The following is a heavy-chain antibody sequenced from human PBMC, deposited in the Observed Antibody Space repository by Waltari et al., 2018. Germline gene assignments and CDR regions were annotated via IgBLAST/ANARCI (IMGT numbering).Heavy chain of an antibody. D-gene: IGHD3-9*01. CDR1: SGTFSIYA. V-gene: IGHV1-69*15. J-gene: IGHJ4*02. CDR3: AREISDDILTGYYLDY. Sequence: QVQLVQSGAEVRKPGSSVTVSCKASSGTFSIYAVTWVRQDPGKGLEWVGRIIPMFGTVKYAQKFQGRVSITADESTNTAYMELSSLRSEDTAVYYCAREISDDILTGYYLDYWGQGTLVTVSS. CDR2: IIPMFGTV.